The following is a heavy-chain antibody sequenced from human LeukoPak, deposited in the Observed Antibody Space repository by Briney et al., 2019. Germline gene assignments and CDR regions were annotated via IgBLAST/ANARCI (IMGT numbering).Heavy chain of an antibody. D-gene: IGHD2-2*01. CDR1: GGSISSGGYY. V-gene: IGHV4-31*03. CDR2: IYYSGST. Sequence: PSETLSFTCTVSGGSISSGGYYWSWIRQHPGKGLEWIGYIYYSGSTYYNPSLKSRVTISVDTSKNQFSLKLSSVTAADTAVYYCAREMEYCSSTSCSVYGAFDIWGQGTMVTVSS. CDR3: AREMEYCSSTSCSVYGAFDI. J-gene: IGHJ3*02.